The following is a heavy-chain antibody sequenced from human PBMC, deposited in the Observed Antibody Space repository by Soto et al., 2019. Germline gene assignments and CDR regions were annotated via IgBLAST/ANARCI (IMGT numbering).Heavy chain of an antibody. V-gene: IGHV4-31*03. CDR2: IYYNGST. CDR1: GGSISSGGYY. Sequence: QVQLQESGPGLVKPSQTLSLTCTVSGGSISSGGYYWSWIRQHPGKGLEWIGYIYYNGSTYYNPSLSSRVTIPVDTSKNQVARKLSSVTAADTAVYYCARAERGYRYGFDFWGQGTLVTVSS. CDR3: ARAERGYRYGFDF. J-gene: IGHJ4*02. D-gene: IGHD5-18*01.